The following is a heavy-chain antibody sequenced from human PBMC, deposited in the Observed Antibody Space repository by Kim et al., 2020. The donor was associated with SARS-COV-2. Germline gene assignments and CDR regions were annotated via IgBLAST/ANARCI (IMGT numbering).Heavy chain of an antibody. CDR1: GGSFSGYY. V-gene: IGHV4-34*01. D-gene: IGHD6-19*01. CDR2: INHSGST. CDR3: ARVRRRDQTGYSSGWTYYYYGMDV. J-gene: IGHJ6*02. Sequence: SETLSLTCAVYGGSFSGYYWSWIRQPPGKGLEWIGEINHSGSTNYNPSLKSRVTISVDTSKNQFSLKLSSVTAADTAVYYCARVRRRDQTGYSSGWTYYYYGMDVWGQGTTVTVSS.